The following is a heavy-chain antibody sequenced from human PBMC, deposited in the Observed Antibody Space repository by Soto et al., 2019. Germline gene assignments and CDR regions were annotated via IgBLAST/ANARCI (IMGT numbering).Heavy chain of an antibody. CDR3: ARDIAPASSNWFDP. CDR2: ISSSSSYT. J-gene: IGHJ5*02. CDR1: GFTFSDYY. Sequence: QVPLVESGGGLVKPGGSLRLSCAASGFTFSDYYMSWIRQAPGKGLEWVSYISSSSSYTNYADSVKGRFTISRDNAKNSLYLQMNSLRAEDTAVYYCARDIAPASSNWFDPWGQGTLVTVSS. D-gene: IGHD6-13*01. V-gene: IGHV3-11*05.